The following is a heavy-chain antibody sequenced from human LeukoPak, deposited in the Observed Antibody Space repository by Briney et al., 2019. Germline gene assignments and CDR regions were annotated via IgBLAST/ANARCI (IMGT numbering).Heavy chain of an antibody. J-gene: IGHJ4*02. CDR3: ARGRIYYDSTGYGY. CDR1: GGSITNYY. CDR2: IYYSGNT. V-gene: IGHV4-59*01. D-gene: IGHD3-22*01. Sequence: SETLSLTCTVSGGSITNYYWSWMRQPPGKGLEWIGYIYYSGNTNYNPSLKSRVTISVDTSKNQFSLKMTSVTAADTAVYYCARGRIYYDSTGYGYWGQGTLVTVSS.